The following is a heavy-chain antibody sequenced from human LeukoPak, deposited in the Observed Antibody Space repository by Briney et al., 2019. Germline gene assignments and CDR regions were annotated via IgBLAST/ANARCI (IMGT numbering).Heavy chain of an antibody. V-gene: IGHV4-59*01. CDR2: IYYSGST. J-gene: IGHJ6*02. CDR3: AREASYYGMDV. CDR1: GGSISSYY. Sequence: SETLSLTCTVSGGSISSYYWSWIRQPPGKGLEWIGYIYYSGSTNYNPSLKSRVTISVDTSKNQFSLKLSSVTAADTAVYYCAREASYYGMDVWGQGTTVTVSS.